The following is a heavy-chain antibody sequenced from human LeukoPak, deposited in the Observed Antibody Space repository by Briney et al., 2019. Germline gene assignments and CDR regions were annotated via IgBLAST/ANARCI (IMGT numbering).Heavy chain of an antibody. D-gene: IGHD3-22*01. J-gene: IGHJ4*02. Sequence: GGSLRLSCAASGFTFSIYWMSWVRQAPGKGLEWVANIKQDGSEKYYVDSVKGRFTISRDNAKNSLYLQMNSLRAEDTAVYYCAREGRGYKVAKFDYWGQGTLVTVSS. CDR2: IKQDGSEK. CDR1: GFTFSIYW. CDR3: AREGRGYKVAKFDY. V-gene: IGHV3-7*01.